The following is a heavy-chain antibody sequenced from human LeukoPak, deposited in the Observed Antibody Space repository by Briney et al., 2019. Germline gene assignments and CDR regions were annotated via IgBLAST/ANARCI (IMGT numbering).Heavy chain of an antibody. CDR3: ARLVNHDYRYGDPGWFDP. V-gene: IGHV4-59*08. CDR1: GGSISTYY. Sequence: PSETLSLTCTVSGGSISTYYWSWIRQPPGKGLEWIGYIYYSGSTNYNPSLKSRVTISVDTSKNQFSLKLSSVTAADTAVYYCARLVNHDYRYGDPGWFDPWGQGTLVTVSS. D-gene: IGHD4-17*01. J-gene: IGHJ5*02. CDR2: IYYSGST.